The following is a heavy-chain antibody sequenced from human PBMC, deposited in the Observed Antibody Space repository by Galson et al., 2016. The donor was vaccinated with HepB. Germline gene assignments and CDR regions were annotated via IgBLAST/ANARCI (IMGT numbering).Heavy chain of an antibody. CDR3: ARIWGGYLIDY. Sequence: SVKVSCKASGDTFPRYAISWVRQAPGQGLEWMGWSSGDNANTHYIQKLQDRLTMTTDTSTSTAYMELRSLRSDDTAVYYCARIWGGYLIDYWGQGTLVTVSS. J-gene: IGHJ4*02. D-gene: IGHD3-3*01. V-gene: IGHV1-18*01. CDR1: GDTFPRYA. CDR2: SSGDNANT.